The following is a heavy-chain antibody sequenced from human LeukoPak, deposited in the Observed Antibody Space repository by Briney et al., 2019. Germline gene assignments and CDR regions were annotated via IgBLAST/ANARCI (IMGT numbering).Heavy chain of an antibody. Sequence: ASVKVSCKASGYTFSSYYMHWVRQAPGQGLEWMGIINTSSTSARYAQKLQGRVAVTRDMSTSTVNMELSSLKSEDTAIYYCATGTPYCGGDCYSWFDPWGQGTLVTVSS. CDR2: INTSSTSA. D-gene: IGHD2-21*02. CDR1: GYTFSSYY. CDR3: ATGTPYCGGDCYSWFDP. J-gene: IGHJ5*02. V-gene: IGHV1-46*01.